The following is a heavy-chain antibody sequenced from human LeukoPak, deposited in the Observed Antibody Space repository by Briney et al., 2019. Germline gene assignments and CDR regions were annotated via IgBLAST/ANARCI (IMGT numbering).Heavy chain of an antibody. D-gene: IGHD3-22*01. CDR2: IKQDGGET. CDR1: GFTFSSYS. CDR3: ARDLTSYDSSGPSYFDY. V-gene: IGHV3-7*01. J-gene: IGHJ4*02. Sequence: AGGSLRLSCATSGFTFSSYSMNWVRQAPGKGLEWVANIKQDGGETYFVDSVKGRFTVSRDNAKNSLYLQMNSLRAEDTAIYYCARDLTSYDSSGPSYFDYWGQGTLVTVSS.